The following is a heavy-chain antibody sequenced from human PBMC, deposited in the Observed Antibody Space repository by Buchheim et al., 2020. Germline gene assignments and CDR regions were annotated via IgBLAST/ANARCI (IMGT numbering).Heavy chain of an antibody. J-gene: IGHJ4*02. Sequence: HVQLQESGPGLMKPSGTLSLTCAVSGDSISSNKWWSWVRQPPGKGLEWVGESFHSGTTYYNPSLQSRVTFSVDKSKNKCSMNLTSVTAANTAVYYCARVPDYWGQGTL. CDR1: GDSISSNKW. CDR3: ARVPDY. CDR2: SFHSGTT. V-gene: IGHV4-4*02.